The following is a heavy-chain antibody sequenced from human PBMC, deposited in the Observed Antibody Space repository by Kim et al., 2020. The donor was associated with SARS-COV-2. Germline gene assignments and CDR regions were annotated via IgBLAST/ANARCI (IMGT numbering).Heavy chain of an antibody. V-gene: IGHV3-64D*06. CDR2: ISGNGGST. CDR1: GFTFSSYP. Sequence: GGSLRLSCSASGFTFSSYPMHWVRQAPGKGLEYLSSISGNGGSTHHADSVKGRFTISRDNSMNTLYLQMSGLRTEDTAVYYCVKDQNEYSYGFYFDYWGQGTLVSVCS. D-gene: IGHD5-18*01. CDR3: VKDQNEYSYGFYFDY. J-gene: IGHJ4*02.